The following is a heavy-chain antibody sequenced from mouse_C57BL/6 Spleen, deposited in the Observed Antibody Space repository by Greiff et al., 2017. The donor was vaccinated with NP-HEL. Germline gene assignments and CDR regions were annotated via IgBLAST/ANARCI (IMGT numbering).Heavy chain of an antibody. CDR2: ISYSGST. Sequence: DVKLQESGPGLAKPSQTLSLTSDYWNWIRKFPGNKLEYMGYISYSGSTYYNPSLKSRISITRDTSKNQYYLQVNSVTTEDTATYYCARLYGSSYGYFDYWGQGTTLTVSS. J-gene: IGHJ2*01. D-gene: IGHD1-1*01. CDR1: SDY. V-gene: IGHV3-8*01. CDR3: ARLYGSSYGYFDY.